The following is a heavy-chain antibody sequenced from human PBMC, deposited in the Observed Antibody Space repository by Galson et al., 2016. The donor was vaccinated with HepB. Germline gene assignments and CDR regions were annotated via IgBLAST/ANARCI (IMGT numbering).Heavy chain of an antibody. D-gene: IGHD3-9*01. CDR1: GFTFSSYA. CDR2: VSAGGGSA. V-gene: IGHV3-23*01. CDR3: AKRLVRDYHMLTVYTACDY. Sequence: SLRLSCAASGFTFSSYAMNWVRQTPGKGLEWVSTVSAGGGSAFDADSVKGRFTISRDNSKNTLYQQMNSLRAEDTAVYYCAKRLVRDYHMLTVYTACDYWGQGTLVTVSS. J-gene: IGHJ4*02.